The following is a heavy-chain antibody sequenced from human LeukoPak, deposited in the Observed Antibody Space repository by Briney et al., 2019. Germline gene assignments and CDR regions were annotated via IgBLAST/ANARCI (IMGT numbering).Heavy chain of an antibody. CDR1: GLTFSSYA. CDR3: AKNFAVLMVFASFDY. CDR2: ISGSGGST. J-gene: IGHJ4*02. Sequence: PGGSLRLSCAASGLTFSSYAMSWVRQAPGKGLEWVSAISGSGGSTYYADSVKGRFTISRDNSKNTLYLQMNSLRAEDTAVYYCAKNFAVLMVFASFDYWGQGTLVTVSS. D-gene: IGHD2-8*01. V-gene: IGHV3-23*01.